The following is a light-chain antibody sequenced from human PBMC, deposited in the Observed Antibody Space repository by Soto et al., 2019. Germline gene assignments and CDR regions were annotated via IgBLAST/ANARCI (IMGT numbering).Light chain of an antibody. CDR3: KQYNSYSST. Sequence: DIHMTQSPSTLSASVGDRVTITCRASQSISSWLAWYKQKPGKAPKLLIYDASSLESGVPSRFSGVGSGTDFTLTISSLQPDDFATYYCKQYNSYSSTFGQGTKVEIK. V-gene: IGKV1-5*01. CDR2: DAS. J-gene: IGKJ1*01. CDR1: QSISSW.